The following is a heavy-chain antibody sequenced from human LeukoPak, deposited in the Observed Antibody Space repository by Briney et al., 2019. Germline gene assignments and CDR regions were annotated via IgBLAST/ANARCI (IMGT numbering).Heavy chain of an antibody. CDR2: INHSGST. D-gene: IGHD3-10*01. J-gene: IGHJ4*02. V-gene: IGHV4-34*01. Sequence: SETLSLTCAVYGGSLSGYYWSWVRQPPGKGLEWIGEINHSGSTNYNPSLKSRVTISVDTSKNQFSLKLSSVTAADTAVYYCARGIGFDYWGQGTLVTVSS. CDR3: ARGIGFDY. CDR1: GGSLSGYY.